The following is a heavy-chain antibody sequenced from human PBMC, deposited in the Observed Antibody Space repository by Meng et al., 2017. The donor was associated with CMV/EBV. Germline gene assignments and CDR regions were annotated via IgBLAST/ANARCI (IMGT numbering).Heavy chain of an antibody. CDR1: GGSISSYY. Sequence: SETLSLTCTVSGGSISSYYWSWIRQPPGKGLEWIGYIYYSGSTNYNPSLKSRVTISVDTSKNQFSLKLSSVTAADTAVYYCARVGVGESFDYWGQCPLVPVSS. J-gene: IGHJ4*02. CDR3: ARVGVGESFDY. V-gene: IGHV4-59*01. D-gene: IGHD3-10*01. CDR2: IYYSGST.